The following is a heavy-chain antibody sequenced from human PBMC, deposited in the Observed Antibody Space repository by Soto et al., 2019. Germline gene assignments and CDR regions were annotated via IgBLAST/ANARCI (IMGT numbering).Heavy chain of an antibody. J-gene: IGHJ5*01. CDR2: IYKSATT. Sequence: SETLSLTWSVSGDSISTVDYFWAWMRQPPGQCLEYIGYIYKSATTYYNPSFESRVAISLDTSKSQFSLNVTSVTAADTAVYFCARGRYCLTGRCFPNWFDSWGQGTLVTVSS. CDR3: ARGRYCLTGRCFPNWFDS. D-gene: IGHD2-15*01. V-gene: IGHV4-30-4*01. CDR1: GDSISTVDYF.